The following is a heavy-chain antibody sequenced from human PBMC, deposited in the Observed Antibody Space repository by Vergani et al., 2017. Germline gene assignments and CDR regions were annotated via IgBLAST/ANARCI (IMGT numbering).Heavy chain of an antibody. CDR2: INHSGST. D-gene: IGHD6-19*01. CDR1: GGSISSGGYY. V-gene: IGHV4-31*03. Sequence: QVQLQESGPGLVKPSQTLSLTCTVSGGSISSGGYYWSWIRQHPGKGLEWIGEINHSGSTNYNPSLKSRVTISVDTSKNQFSLKLSSVTAADTAVYYCARGTHPAVAGSLYYFDYWGQGTLVTVSS. J-gene: IGHJ4*02. CDR3: ARGTHPAVAGSLYYFDY.